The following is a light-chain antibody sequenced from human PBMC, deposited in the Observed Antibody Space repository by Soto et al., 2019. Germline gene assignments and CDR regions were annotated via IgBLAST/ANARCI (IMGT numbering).Light chain of an antibody. CDR2: GKS. CDR3: HSSDSSLRGHVV. V-gene: IGLV1-40*01. CDR1: SSNIGAGYD. Sequence: QSVLTQPPSVSGAPGQRVTISCTGSSSNIGAGYDVHWYQQLPGTVPKLLIYGKSNRPSGVPDRFSGSKSGTSASLAITGLQAEDEADYYCHSSDSSLRGHVVFGGGTKVTVL. J-gene: IGLJ2*01.